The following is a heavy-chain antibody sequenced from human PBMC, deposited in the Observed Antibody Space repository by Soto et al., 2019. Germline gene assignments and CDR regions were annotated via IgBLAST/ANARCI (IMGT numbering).Heavy chain of an antibody. V-gene: IGHV4-38-2*02. Sequence: SETLSLTCAVSGYSISSGYYWGWIRQPPGKGLEWIGNIYHGGSPYYNPSLRGRVTISVDTSKNQFSLKLSSATAADTAVYYCARDTAQGATTKVYYYGMDVWGQGTTVTVSS. CDR1: GYSISSGYY. J-gene: IGHJ6*02. CDR2: IYHGGSP. D-gene: IGHD1-26*01. CDR3: ARDTAQGATTKVYYYGMDV.